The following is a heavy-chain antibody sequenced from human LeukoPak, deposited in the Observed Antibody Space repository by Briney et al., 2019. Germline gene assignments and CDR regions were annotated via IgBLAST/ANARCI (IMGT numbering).Heavy chain of an antibody. CDR2: ISYDGSNK. D-gene: IGHD2-21*02. J-gene: IGHJ5*02. Sequence: GGSLRLSCAASGFTFSSYAMHWVRQAPGKGLEWVAVISYDGSNKYYADSVKGRFTISRDNSKNTPYLQMNSLRAEDTAVYYCARDSCGGDCLRWFDPWGQGTLVTVSS. CDR1: GFTFSSYA. V-gene: IGHV3-30-3*01. CDR3: ARDSCGGDCLRWFDP.